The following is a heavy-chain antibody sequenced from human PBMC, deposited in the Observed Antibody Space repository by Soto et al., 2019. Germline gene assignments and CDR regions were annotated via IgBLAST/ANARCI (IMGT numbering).Heavy chain of an antibody. V-gene: IGHV3-30-3*01. Sequence: PAGSLRLSCAASGFTFSSYPMHWVRQTPGKGLEWVALISYDGTSKYYADSVKGRFTISRDNSKNRLYLQMNSLRTEDSAVYYCSRDTMDYSASSGYFTSWGQGNLVTVSS. D-gene: IGHD3-22*01. J-gene: IGHJ1*01. CDR3: SRDTMDYSASSGYFTS. CDR1: GFTFSSYP. CDR2: ISYDGTSK.